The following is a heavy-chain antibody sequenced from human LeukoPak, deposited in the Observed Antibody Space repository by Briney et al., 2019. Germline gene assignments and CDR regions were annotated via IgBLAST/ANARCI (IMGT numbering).Heavy chain of an antibody. J-gene: IGHJ4*02. V-gene: IGHV1-2*02. CDR2: INPNSGGT. Sequence: ASVKVSCKASGYTFTGYYMHWVRQAPGQGLEWVGWINPNSGGTNYAQKFQGRVTMTRDTSISTAYMELSRLRSDDTAVYYCAREGGAYYDSSGSPVWYWGQGTLVTVSS. CDR3: AREGGAYYDSSGSPVWY. CDR1: GYTFTGYY. D-gene: IGHD3-22*01.